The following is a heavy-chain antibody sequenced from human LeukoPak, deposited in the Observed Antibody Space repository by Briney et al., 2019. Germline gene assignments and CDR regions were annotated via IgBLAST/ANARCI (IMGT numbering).Heavy chain of an antibody. CDR3: ARGFRRYYYGSGSYYNPYNWFDP. CDR2: INHSGST. CDR1: GFTFSSYW. Sequence: GSLRLSCAASGFTFSSYWMSWVRQTPGKGLEWIGEINHSGSTNYNPSLKSRVTISVDTSKNQFSLKLSSVTAADTAVYYCARGFRRYYYGSGSYYNPYNWFDPWGQGTLVTVSS. J-gene: IGHJ5*02. V-gene: IGHV4-34*01. D-gene: IGHD3-10*01.